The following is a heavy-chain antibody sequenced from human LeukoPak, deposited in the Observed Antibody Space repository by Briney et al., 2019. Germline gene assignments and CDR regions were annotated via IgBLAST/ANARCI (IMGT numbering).Heavy chain of an antibody. D-gene: IGHD3-9*01. CDR2: ISWNSGSI. Sequence: GGSLRLSCVVSGFTFADYAMHWVRQAPGKGLEWVSGISWNSGSIGYADSVKGRFTISRDNAKNSLYLQMNSLRAEDTAVYYRAKVGGMENDILTGGFWFDYWGQGTLVTVSS. CDR1: GFTFADYA. V-gene: IGHV3-9*01. CDR3: AKVGGMENDILTGGFWFDY. J-gene: IGHJ4*02.